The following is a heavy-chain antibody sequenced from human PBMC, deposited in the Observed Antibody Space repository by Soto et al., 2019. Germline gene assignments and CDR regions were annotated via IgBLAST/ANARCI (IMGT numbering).Heavy chain of an antibody. V-gene: IGHV4-59*01. CDR1: GASITQYY. CDR2: FSSTGST. CDR3: PRCGCSPYHNHEFDF. Sequence: SETLYLTCAVSGASITQYYWNWIRQSPGRGLEWIVSFSSTGSTVYNPSLRGRVTISLDTSKNQFSLTLNSVTAADTAVYYCPRCGCSPYHNHEFDFWGQGTLVTVSS. J-gene: IGHJ4*02. D-gene: IGHD6-25*01.